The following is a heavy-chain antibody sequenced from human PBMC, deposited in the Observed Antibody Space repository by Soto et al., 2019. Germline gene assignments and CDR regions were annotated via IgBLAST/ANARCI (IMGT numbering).Heavy chain of an antibody. D-gene: IGHD1-26*01. Sequence: QVQLVQSGSEVRKPGDYVKVSCKTSGYTFSAYGITWVRQAPGQGPEWMGWVSGYNGNTKSVDNLQGRLTMSTDTSTSTVYMELRSLTSDDTAVYFCARDWEGGTSEISDYWGQGTLVTVSP. CDR2: VSGYNGNT. CDR1: GYTFSAYG. CDR3: ARDWEGGTSEISDY. J-gene: IGHJ4*02. V-gene: IGHV1-18*04.